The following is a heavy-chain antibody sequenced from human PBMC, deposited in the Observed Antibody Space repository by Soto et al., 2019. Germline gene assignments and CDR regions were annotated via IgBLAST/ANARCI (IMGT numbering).Heavy chain of an antibody. CDR1: GLTFSNYW. CDR2: INQDGSEK. J-gene: IGHJ4*02. CDR3: ARDRGRRGGSFGDY. Sequence: EVQLVESGGDLVQPGGSLRLSCAASGLTFSNYWMTWVRQAPGKGLEWVANINQDGSEKYYVDSVEGRFTISRDNANNSMYLQMNSLTADDTAVYYCARDRGRRGGSFGDYWGQGTLVTVSS. V-gene: IGHV3-7*05. D-gene: IGHD1-26*01.